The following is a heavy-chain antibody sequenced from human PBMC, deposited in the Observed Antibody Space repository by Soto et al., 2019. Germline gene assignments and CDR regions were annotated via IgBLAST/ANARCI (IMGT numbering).Heavy chain of an antibody. D-gene: IGHD2-15*01. Sequence: ASVQVSCKASGYTFTSYGISWVRQAPGKGLEWMGWISAYNGNTNYAQKLQGRVTMTTDTSTSTAYMELRSLRSDDTAVYYCARGSSFVRGYGSGGSCYDAVDIWGQGTMVTVSS. J-gene: IGHJ3*02. V-gene: IGHV1-18*01. CDR2: ISAYNGNT. CDR3: ARGSSFVRGYGSGGSCYDAVDI. CDR1: GYTFTSYG.